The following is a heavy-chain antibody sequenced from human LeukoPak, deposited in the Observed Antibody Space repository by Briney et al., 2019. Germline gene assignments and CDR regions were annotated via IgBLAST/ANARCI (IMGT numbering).Heavy chain of an antibody. J-gene: IGHJ6*03. V-gene: IGHV4-4*09. CDR3: ARLSQITGGYYSRGYSYIDV. CDR2: IYTSGTT. D-gene: IGHD3-3*01. CDR1: GGSISNYY. Sequence: PSETLSLTCTVSGGSISNYYWNWIRQPPGKGLEWIGYIYTSGTTSYSPSLKSRVTISVHTSRDQFSLRLSSVTAADTAVYYCARLSQITGGYYSRGYSYIDVWGKGTTVTVSS.